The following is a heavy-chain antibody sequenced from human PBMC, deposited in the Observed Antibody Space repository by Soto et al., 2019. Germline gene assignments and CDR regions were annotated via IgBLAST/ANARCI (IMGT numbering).Heavy chain of an antibody. V-gene: IGHV1-46*01. CDR2: INPSGGST. CDR1: GSTFTSYY. D-gene: IGHD3-16*01. Sequence: ASVKVSCKASGSTFTSYYMHWVRQAPGQGLEWMGIINPSGGSTSYAQKFQGRVTMTRDTSTSTVYMELSRLRSDDTAVYYCARDQRSYGEVPFDYWGQGTLVTVSS. CDR3: ARDQRSYGEVPFDY. J-gene: IGHJ4*02.